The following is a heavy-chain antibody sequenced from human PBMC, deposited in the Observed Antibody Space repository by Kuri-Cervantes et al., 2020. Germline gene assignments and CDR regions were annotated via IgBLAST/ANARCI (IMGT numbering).Heavy chain of an antibody. V-gene: IGHV3-30*18. CDR1: GFTFSSYG. D-gene: IGHD6-19*01. CDR2: ISYDGSNK. CDR3: AKGGYSSGWYFDY. Sequence: GESLKISCAASGFTFSSYGMHWVRQAPGKGLEWVAVISYDGSNKYYADSVKGRFTISRDNSKNTLYLQMNSLRAEDTAVYYCAKGGYSSGWYFDYWGQGTLVTVSS. J-gene: IGHJ4*02.